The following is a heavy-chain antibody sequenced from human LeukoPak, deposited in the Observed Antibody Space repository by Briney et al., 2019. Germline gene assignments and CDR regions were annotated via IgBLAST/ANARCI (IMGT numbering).Heavy chain of an antibody. CDR1: GFTFSSYG. V-gene: IGHV3-33*06. CDR2: IWYDGSNK. J-gene: IGHJ4*02. Sequence: PGRSLRLSCAASGFTFSSYGMHWVRQAPGKGLEWVAVIWYDGSNKYYADSVKGRFTISRDNSKNTLYLQMNSLRAEDTAVYYCAKVLSSSWTKEFDYWGQGTLVTVSS. CDR3: AKVLSSSWTKEFDY. D-gene: IGHD6-13*01.